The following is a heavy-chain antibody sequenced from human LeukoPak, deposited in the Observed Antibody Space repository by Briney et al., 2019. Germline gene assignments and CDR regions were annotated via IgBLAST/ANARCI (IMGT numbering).Heavy chain of an antibody. CDR3: ARHHSSSDPLSFYWYFDL. D-gene: IGHD6-13*01. CDR1: GFTFSDYY. CDR2: ISSSSSYI. V-gene: IGHV3-11*03. J-gene: IGHJ2*01. Sequence: GGSLRLSCAASGFTFSDYYMSWIRQAPGKGLEWVSSISSSSSYIYYADSVKGRFTISRDNAKNSLYLRMNSLRAEDTAVYYCARHHSSSDPLSFYWYFDLWGRGTLVTVSS.